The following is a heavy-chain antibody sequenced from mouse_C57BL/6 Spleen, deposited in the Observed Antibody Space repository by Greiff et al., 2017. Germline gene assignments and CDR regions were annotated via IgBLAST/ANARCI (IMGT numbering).Heavy chain of an antibody. CDR3: ARSGTYFDV. V-gene: IGHV1-76*01. CDR1: GYTFTDYY. D-gene: IGHD4-1*01. J-gene: IGHJ1*03. CDR2: IYPGSGNT. Sequence: QVQLQQSGAELVRPGASVKLSCKASGYTFTDYYINWVKQRPGQGLEWIARIYPGSGNTYYNEKFKGKATLTAEKSSSTAYMQLSSLTSEDSAVYFCARSGTYFDVWGTGTTVTVSS.